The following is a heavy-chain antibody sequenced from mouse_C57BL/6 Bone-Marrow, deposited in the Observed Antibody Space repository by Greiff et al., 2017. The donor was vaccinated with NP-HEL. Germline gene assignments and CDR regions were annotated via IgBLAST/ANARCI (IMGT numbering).Heavy chain of an antibody. J-gene: IGHJ2*01. CDR3: ASDSSHY. Sequence: EVKVVESGGDLVKPGGSLKLSCAASGFTFSSYGMSWVRQTPDKRLEWVATISSGGSYTYYPDSVKGRFTISRDNAKNTLYLQMSSLKAEDTAMYYCASDSSHYWGQGTTLTVSS. V-gene: IGHV5-6*01. CDR2: ISSGGSYT. CDR1: GFTFSSYG. D-gene: IGHD3-2*02.